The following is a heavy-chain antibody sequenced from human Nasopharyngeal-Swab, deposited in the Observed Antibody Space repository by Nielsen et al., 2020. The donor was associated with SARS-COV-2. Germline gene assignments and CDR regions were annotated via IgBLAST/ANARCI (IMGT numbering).Heavy chain of an antibody. D-gene: IGHD3/OR15-3a*01. CDR3: TTGGDWSFDN. J-gene: IGHJ4*02. CDR1: GFTFSSYW. Sequence: GESLKISCAASGFTFSSYWMRWVRQTPGKGPEWVADMNQDGNQKYYVDSVKGRFTISRDNAKSSLYLQMNSLRAEDTAVYYCTTGGDWSFDNWGQGTLVTVSS. CDR2: MNQDGNQK. V-gene: IGHV3-7*05.